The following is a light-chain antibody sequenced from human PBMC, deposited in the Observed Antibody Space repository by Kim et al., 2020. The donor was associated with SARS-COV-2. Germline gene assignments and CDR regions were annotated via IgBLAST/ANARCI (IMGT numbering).Light chain of an antibody. CDR2: DAS. CDR1: QGVGTR. CDR3: QNYEGWPPYT. Sequence: VSPGESVTLSCGAAQGVGTRVAWYQQRRGQATNLLILDASTRAAGVPARFSGSGSGTDFTLTITSLQSEDYAIYYCQNYEGWPPYTFALGTKLEI. J-gene: IGKJ2*01. V-gene: IGKV3-15*01.